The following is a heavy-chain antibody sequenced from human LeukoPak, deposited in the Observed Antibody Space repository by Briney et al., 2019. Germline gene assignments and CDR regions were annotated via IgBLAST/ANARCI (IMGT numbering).Heavy chain of an antibody. V-gene: IGHV3-30*18. D-gene: IGHD2-21*02. CDR3: AKAPYCGGDCYSSIDY. CDR2: ISYDGSNE. CDR1: EFTFSSYG. J-gene: IGHJ4*02. Sequence: GGSLRLSCAASEFTFSSYGMHWVRQAPGKGLEWVAVISYDGSNEYYADSVKGRFTISRDNSKNTLYLQMSSLRGEDTAVYYCAKAPYCGGDCYSSIDYWGQGTLVTVSS.